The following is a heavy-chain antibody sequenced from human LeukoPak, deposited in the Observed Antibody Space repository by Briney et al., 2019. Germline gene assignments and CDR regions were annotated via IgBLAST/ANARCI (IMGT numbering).Heavy chain of an antibody. CDR3: AMRSGYCSSTSCYRQELFDY. Sequence: GGSLRLSCAASGFTFSSYAMSWVRQAPGKGLEWVSAISGSGGSTYYADSVKGRFTISRDNSKNTLYLQRNSQRAEDTAVYYCAMRSGYCSSTSCYRQELFDYWGQGTLVTVSS. J-gene: IGHJ4*02. V-gene: IGHV3-23*01. CDR1: GFTFSSYA. D-gene: IGHD2-2*02. CDR2: ISGSGGST.